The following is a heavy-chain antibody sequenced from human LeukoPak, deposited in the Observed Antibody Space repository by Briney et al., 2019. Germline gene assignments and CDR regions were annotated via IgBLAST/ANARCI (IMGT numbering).Heavy chain of an antibody. CDR2: ISGSGGST. CDR3: AKTRWTNYYDSGGYHGGYYFDY. V-gene: IGHV3-23*01. D-gene: IGHD3-22*01. J-gene: IGHJ4*02. CDR1: GFTFSSYA. Sequence: PGGSLRLSCAASGFTFSSYAMSWVRQAPGNGLEWVSAISGSGGSTYYADSVKGRFTISRDNSKNTLYLQMNSLRAEDTAVYYCAKTRWTNYYDSGGYHGGYYFDYWGQGTLVTVSS.